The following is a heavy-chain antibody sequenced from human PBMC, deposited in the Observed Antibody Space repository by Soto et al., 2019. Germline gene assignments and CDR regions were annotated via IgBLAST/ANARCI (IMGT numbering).Heavy chain of an antibody. J-gene: IGHJ5*02. CDR2: INPNSGAT. CDR1: GYTFTDHY. V-gene: IGHV1-2*02. CDR3: ARDGALHDDFWSGWFDL. Sequence: ASVKVSCKASGYTFTDHYIHWVLQSPLQGLECMGWINPNSGATSYAQKFQDRVTMTRDTSISTAYMELSRLRSDDTAVYYCARDGALHDDFWSGWFDLWGQGTLVTVSS. D-gene: IGHD3-3*01.